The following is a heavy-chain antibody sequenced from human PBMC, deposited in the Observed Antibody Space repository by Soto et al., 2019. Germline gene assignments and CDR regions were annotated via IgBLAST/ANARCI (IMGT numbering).Heavy chain of an antibody. J-gene: IGHJ4*02. CDR3: AKVFSPEGGNYFDY. CDR2: ISNSFSDGNT. V-gene: IGHV3-23*01. Sequence: EVQLLESGGGLVQPGGSLRLSCATSGLTFSNYAMDWVRQAPGKGLEWVSAISNSFSDGNTHYADSVKGRFTISRDNDKITLFLEMNSMRAEDTAVYYCAKVFSPEGGNYFDYWGQGTLVTVSS. CDR1: GLTFSNYA.